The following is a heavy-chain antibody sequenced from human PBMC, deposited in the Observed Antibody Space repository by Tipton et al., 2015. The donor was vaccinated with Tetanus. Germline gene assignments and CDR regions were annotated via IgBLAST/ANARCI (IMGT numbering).Heavy chain of an antibody. Sequence: SLRLSCEASGFTFSNYAMAWVRQAPGKGLEWVSFINGRGSTTNYEDSVRGRFTISRDNSKNMVFVQMHSLRAEESAIYYCAKTSGVSGLFESWGQGALVIVSS. CDR3: AKTSGVSGLFES. CDR1: GFTFSNYA. CDR2: INGRGSTT. D-gene: IGHD5-12*01. J-gene: IGHJ4*02. V-gene: IGHV3-23*01.